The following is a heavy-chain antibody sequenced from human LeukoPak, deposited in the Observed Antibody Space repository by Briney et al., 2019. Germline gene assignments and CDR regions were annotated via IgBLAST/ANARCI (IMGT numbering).Heavy chain of an antibody. D-gene: IGHD2-2*01. J-gene: IGHJ5*02. V-gene: IGHV1-18*01. CDR2: ISAYNGNT. CDR1: NYTFTSYG. CDR3: ARVRYCSSTRCTNWFDP. Sequence: GASVKVSCKASNYTFTSYGISWVRQVPGQGLEWMGWISAYNGNTNYAQKLQGRVAMTIDTSTSTAYMELRGLRPDNTAVYDCARVRYCSSTRCTNWFDPWGQGTLVTVSA.